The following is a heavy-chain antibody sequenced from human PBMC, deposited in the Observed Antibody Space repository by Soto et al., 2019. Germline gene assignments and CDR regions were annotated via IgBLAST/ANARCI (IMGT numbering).Heavy chain of an antibody. J-gene: IGHJ4*02. D-gene: IGHD1-26*01. CDR3: ARDRGGFSGSYPLFYYFDY. CDR2: IIPIFGTA. V-gene: IGHV1-69*13. Sequence: TSVKVSCEACGGSFSSYAISCVRQAPGQGLEWMGGIIPIFGTANYAQKFQGRVTITADESTSTAYMELSSLRSEDTAVYYCARDRGGFSGSYPLFYYFDYWGQGTLVTVSS. CDR1: GGSFSSYA.